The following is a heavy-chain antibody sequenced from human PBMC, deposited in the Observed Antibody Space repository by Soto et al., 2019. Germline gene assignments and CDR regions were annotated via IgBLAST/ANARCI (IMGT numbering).Heavy chain of an antibody. J-gene: IGHJ6*02. CDR3: ARTKATKLVDGMDV. Sequence: LRLSCAASGFTFSSYAMHWVRQAPGKGLEWVAVISYDGSNKYYADSVKGRFTISRDNSKNTLYLQMNSLRAEDTAVYYCARTKATKLVDGMDVWGQGTTVTVSS. V-gene: IGHV3-30-3*01. D-gene: IGHD5-12*01. CDR1: GFTFSSYA. CDR2: ISYDGSNK.